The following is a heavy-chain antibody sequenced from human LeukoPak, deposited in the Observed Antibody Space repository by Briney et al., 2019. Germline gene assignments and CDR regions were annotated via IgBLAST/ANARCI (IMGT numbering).Heavy chain of an antibody. V-gene: IGHV1-8*01. CDR2: MNPNSGNT. D-gene: IGHD3-10*01. CDR3: ARYPPLWFGELTYGMDV. J-gene: IGHJ6*02. CDR1: GYTFTSYD. Sequence: ASVKVSCKASGYTFTSYDINWVRQATGQGLEWMGWMNPNSGNTGYAQKFQGRVTMTRNTSISTAYMELSSLRSEDTAVYYCARYPPLWFGELTYGMDVWGQGTTVTVS.